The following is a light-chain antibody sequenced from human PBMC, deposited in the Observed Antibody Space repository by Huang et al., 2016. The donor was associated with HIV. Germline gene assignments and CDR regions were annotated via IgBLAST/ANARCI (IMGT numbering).Light chain of an antibody. CDR3: AQATQFPLS. V-gene: IGKV2-24*01. J-gene: IGKJ3*01. Sequence: EIALTQIPLSSPVALGQPASISCRSNQSLVHNDGNTYWSWLQQRPGQPPRLLIYKISNRFSGVPDRCTGSGAGTDFTLQISRVEAEDVGIYYCAQATQFPLSFGPGTRVDLK. CDR2: KIS. CDR1: QSLVHNDGNTY.